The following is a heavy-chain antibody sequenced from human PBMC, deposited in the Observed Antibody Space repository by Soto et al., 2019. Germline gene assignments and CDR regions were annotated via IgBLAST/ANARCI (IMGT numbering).Heavy chain of an antibody. CDR3: ARDRYGFLEWYEDYYYYGMDV. CDR1: GGSISSYY. CDR2: IYTSGST. V-gene: IGHV4-4*07. J-gene: IGHJ6*02. D-gene: IGHD3-3*01. Sequence: QVQLQESGPGLVKPSETLSLTCTVSGGSISSYYWSWIRQPAGKGLEWIGRIYTSGSTNYNPSLKSRVTMSVDTSKNQFSLKLSSVTAADTAVYYCARDRYGFLEWYEDYYYYGMDVWGQGTTVTVSS.